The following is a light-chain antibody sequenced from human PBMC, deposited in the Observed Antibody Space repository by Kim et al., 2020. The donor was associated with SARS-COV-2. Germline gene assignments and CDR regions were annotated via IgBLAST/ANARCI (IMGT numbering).Light chain of an antibody. CDR1: SSDVGGYNS. Sequence: QSALTQPPSASGSPGQSVTISCTGTSSDVGGYNSVSWYQQHPGKAPKLMISEVSKRPSGVPDRFSGSKSGNTASLTVSGLQAEDEADYYCSSYAGSTIIFGGGTQLTVL. J-gene: IGLJ2*01. V-gene: IGLV2-8*01. CDR3: SSYAGSTII. CDR2: EVS.